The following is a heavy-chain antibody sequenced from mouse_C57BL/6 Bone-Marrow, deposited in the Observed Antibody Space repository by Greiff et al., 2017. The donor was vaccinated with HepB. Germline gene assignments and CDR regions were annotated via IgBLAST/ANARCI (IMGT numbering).Heavy chain of an antibody. V-gene: IGHV5-6*01. D-gene: IGHD4-1*01. CDR1: GFTFSSYG. Sequence: EVKLVESGGDLVKPGGSLKLSCAASGFTFSSYGMSWVRQTPDKRLEWVATISSGGSYTYYPDSVKGRFTISRDKAKNTLYLQMSSLKSEDTAMYYCARHRTGFFDYWGQGTTLTVSS. CDR2: ISSGGSYT. J-gene: IGHJ2*01. CDR3: ARHRTGFFDY.